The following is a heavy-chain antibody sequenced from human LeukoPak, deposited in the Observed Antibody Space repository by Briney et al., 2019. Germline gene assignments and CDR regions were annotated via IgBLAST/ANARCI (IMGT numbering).Heavy chain of an antibody. D-gene: IGHD1-14*01. CDR2: IYDTGRT. CDR1: GGSTNTYC. Sequence: SETLSLTCTVSGGSTNTYCWSGIRQPPGRGLEWIGYIYDTGRTNYSPSLKGRVTISVDTSKNQLTLKLTSVTAADTAVYYYASVFTTWSFDFWGQGTLVTVSS. J-gene: IGHJ4*02. V-gene: IGHV4-59*13. CDR3: ASVFTTWSFDF.